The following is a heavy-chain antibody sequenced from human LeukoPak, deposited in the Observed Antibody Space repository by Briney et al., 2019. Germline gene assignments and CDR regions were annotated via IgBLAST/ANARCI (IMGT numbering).Heavy chain of an antibody. Sequence: PGGSLRLSCVGSGFTSSSNAMHWVRQAPGKGLEWVAVISYNGNIKYYADSVKGRFTISRDNSKSTVYLQMTSLRAEDTAVYYCARGKTYYDFWSGYPDYWGQGTLVTVSS. CDR1: GFTSSSNA. CDR3: ARGKTYYDFWSGYPDY. J-gene: IGHJ4*02. V-gene: IGHV3-30*04. CDR2: ISYNGNIK. D-gene: IGHD3-3*01.